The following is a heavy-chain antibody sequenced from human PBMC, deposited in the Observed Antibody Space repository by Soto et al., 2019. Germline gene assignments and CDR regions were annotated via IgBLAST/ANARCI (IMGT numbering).Heavy chain of an antibody. V-gene: IGHV3-21*01. CDR1: GFTFSSYS. CDR3: ARAAACNVNIVATTCFDY. D-gene: IGHD5-12*01. CDR2: ISSSSSYI. J-gene: IGHJ4*02. Sequence: PGGSLRLSCAASGFTFSSYSMNWVRQAPGKGLEWVSSISSSSSYIYYADSVKGRFTISRDNAKNSLYLQMNSLRAEDTAVYYCARAAACNVNIVATTCFDYWGQGTLVTVSS.